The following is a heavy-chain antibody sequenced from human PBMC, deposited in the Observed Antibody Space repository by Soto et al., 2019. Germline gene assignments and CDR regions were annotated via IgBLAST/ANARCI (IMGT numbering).Heavy chain of an antibody. J-gene: IGHJ4*02. D-gene: IGHD3-10*01. CDR2: ISAYNGNT. CDR3: ARVYGSGSYYFLGYDY. V-gene: IGHV1-18*01. Sequence: GASVKVSFKASGYTFTSYGISWLRQAPGQGLEWMGWISAYNGNTNYAQKLQGRVTMTTDTSTSTAYMELRSLRSDDTAVYYCARVYGSGSYYFLGYDYWGQGTLVTVSS. CDR1: GYTFTSYG.